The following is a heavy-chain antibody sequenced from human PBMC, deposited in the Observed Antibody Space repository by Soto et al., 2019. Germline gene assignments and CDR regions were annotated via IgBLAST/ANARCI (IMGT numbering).Heavy chain of an antibody. CDR2: VSVNGRT. Sequence: GGSLRLSCAASGFPFSSHAMTWVRQAPGKGLEWVSGVSVNGRTNYADSVKGRFTISRDNSKNMVFLQMNSLRAEDTALYYCAKAGGWYYYDSSGPPDASHIWGQGTMVTVSS. CDR3: AKAGGWYYYDSSGPPDASHI. CDR1: GFPFSSHA. J-gene: IGHJ3*02. D-gene: IGHD3-22*01. V-gene: IGHV3-23*01.